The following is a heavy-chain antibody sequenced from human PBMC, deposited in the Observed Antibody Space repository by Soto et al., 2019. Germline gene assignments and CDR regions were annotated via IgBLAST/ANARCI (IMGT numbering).Heavy chain of an antibody. D-gene: IGHD6-13*01. CDR1: GFTFSSYA. Sequence: EVQLLESGGGLVQPGGSLRLSCAASGFTFSSYAMSWVRQAPGKGLEWVSAIRGSGGSTYYSESVKGRFTISRDNSKKTLDLQMNSLRAEDTAVYYCAKDRTQYGSSWYWDYWGQGTLVTVSS. CDR3: AKDRTQYGSSWYWDY. J-gene: IGHJ4*02. V-gene: IGHV3-23*01. CDR2: IRGSGGST.